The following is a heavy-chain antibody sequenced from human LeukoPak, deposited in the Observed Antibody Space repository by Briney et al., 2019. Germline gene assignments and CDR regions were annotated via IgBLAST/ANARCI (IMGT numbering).Heavy chain of an antibody. CDR2: ISGSGGST. V-gene: IGHV3-23*01. D-gene: IGHD6-13*01. Sequence: PGGSLRLSCAASGFTFSSYAMSWVRQAPGKGLEWVSAISGSGGSTYYADSVKGRFTISRDNSKNTLYLQMNSLRAEDTAVYYCAKDLFWDSSSWYLYYFDYWGQGTLVTVSS. J-gene: IGHJ4*02. CDR3: AKDLFWDSSSWYLYYFDY. CDR1: GFTFSSYA.